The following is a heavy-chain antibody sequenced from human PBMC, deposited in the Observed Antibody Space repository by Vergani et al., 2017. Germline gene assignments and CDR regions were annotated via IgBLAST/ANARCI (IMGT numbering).Heavy chain of an antibody. J-gene: IGHJ4*02. CDR2: IWYDGSNK. D-gene: IGHD5-18*01. Sequence: VQLVESGGGLVQPGGSLRLSCAASGFTFSSYGMHWVRQAPGKGLEWVAVIWYDGSNKYYADSVKGRFTISRDNSKNTLYLQMNSLRAEDTAVYYCASLAGDTAMVPYYWGQGTLVTVSS. CDR3: ASLAGDTAMVPYY. CDR1: GFTFSSYG. V-gene: IGHV3-33*08.